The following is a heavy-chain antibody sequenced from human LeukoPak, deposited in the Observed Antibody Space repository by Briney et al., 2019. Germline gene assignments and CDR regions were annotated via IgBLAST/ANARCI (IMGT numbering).Heavy chain of an antibody. CDR2: IYYSGST. CDR1: GGSISSYY. Sequence: SETLSLTCTVSGGSISSYYWSWIRQPPGKGLEWIGYIYYSGSTNYNPSLKSRVTISVDTSKNQFSLKLSSVTAADTAVYYCARGTDFDYWGQGTLVTVSS. D-gene: IGHD1-1*01. CDR3: ARGTDFDY. J-gene: IGHJ4*02. V-gene: IGHV4-59*01.